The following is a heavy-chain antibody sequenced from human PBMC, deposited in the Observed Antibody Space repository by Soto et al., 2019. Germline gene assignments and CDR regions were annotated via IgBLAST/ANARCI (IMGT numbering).Heavy chain of an antibody. Sequence: SETLSLTCNVSGGPIKTGDYYWNWIRQPPGTGLEWIGYVFYSGATNYSLSLMSRAAISMDTSKNQFSLSLTSVTAADTAVYYCARAGFGYVHLLFWGQGIRVTVSS. V-gene: IGHV4-30-4*01. CDR2: VFYSGAT. CDR3: ARAGFGYVHLLF. CDR1: GGPIKTGDYY. J-gene: IGHJ4*02. D-gene: IGHD3-10*02.